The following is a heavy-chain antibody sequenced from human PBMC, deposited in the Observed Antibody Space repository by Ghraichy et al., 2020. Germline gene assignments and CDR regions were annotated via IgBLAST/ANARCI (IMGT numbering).Heavy chain of an antibody. Sequence: GGSLRLSCTASGFTITNYAMRWVRQAPGKGLEWISAINSGGTTIYYADSVKGRFTISRDNSKNTVYLQMNSLRAEDTAVYYCARRANSGSMDVWGQGTTVTVSS. V-gene: IGHV3-23*01. J-gene: IGHJ6*02. CDR1: GFTITNYA. CDR3: ARRANSGSMDV. D-gene: IGHD6-6*01. CDR2: INSGGTTI.